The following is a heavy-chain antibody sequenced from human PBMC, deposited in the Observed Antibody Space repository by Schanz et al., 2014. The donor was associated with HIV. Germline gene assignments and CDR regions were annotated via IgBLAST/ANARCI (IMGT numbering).Heavy chain of an antibody. CDR1: GFTFSGSG. V-gene: IGHV3-30*18. J-gene: IGHJ6*02. CDR2: ISYDGNSK. Sequence: VQLLESGGGLVQPGGSLRLSCAASGFTFSGSGMYWVRQTPGKGLEWVALISYDGNSKYYSDSVRGRFSISRDNSRDTLFLQMNSLRGEDTAVYFCAKDSRLEWLNPYNYYGMDVWGQGTTVTVS. CDR3: AKDSRLEWLNPYNYYGMDV. D-gene: IGHD3-3*01.